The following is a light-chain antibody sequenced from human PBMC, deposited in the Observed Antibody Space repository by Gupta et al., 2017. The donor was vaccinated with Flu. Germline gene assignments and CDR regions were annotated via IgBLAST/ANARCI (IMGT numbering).Light chain of an antibody. CDR3: SSYTRRSTPMI. CDR2: EVN. CDR1: SSDIGSYDL. Sequence: QSALTQPASVSGSPGQSITISCTGTSSDIGSYDLVSWYQQHPGTAPRLIISEVNNRPSGVSNRFSGSKSGNTASLTISGLQSEDEADYYCSSYTRRSTPMIFGGGTKLTVL. V-gene: IGLV2-14*02. J-gene: IGLJ2*01.